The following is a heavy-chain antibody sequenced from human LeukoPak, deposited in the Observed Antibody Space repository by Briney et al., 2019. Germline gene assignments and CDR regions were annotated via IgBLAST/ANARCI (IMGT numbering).Heavy chain of an antibody. D-gene: IGHD6-19*01. CDR3: ARDWGSGWYYFDY. Sequence: SETLSLTCTVSGGSISSSYWSWIRQPPGKGLECIGYIYYSGSTNYNPSLKSRVTISVDTSKNQLSLRLTSVTAADTAVYYCARDWGSGWYYFDYWGQGTLVTVSS. CDR1: GGSISSSY. J-gene: IGHJ4*02. V-gene: IGHV4-59*01. CDR2: IYYSGST.